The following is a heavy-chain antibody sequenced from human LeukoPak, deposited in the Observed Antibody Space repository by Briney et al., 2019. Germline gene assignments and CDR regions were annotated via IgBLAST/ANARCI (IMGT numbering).Heavy chain of an antibody. D-gene: IGHD3-22*01. CDR3: ASFYGSGYWSWDYFDY. J-gene: IGHJ4*02. CDR2: IYYSGST. V-gene: IGHV4-31*03. Sequence: SQTLSLTCTVSGGSISSGGYYWSWLRQHPGKGREWIGYIYYSGSTYYNPSLKSRVTISVDTPKNQFSLKLSSVTAADTAVYYCASFYGSGYWSWDYFDYWGQGTLVTVSS. CDR1: GGSISSGGYY.